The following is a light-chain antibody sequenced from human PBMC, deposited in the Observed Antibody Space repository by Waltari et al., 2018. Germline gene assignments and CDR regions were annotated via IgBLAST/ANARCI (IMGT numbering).Light chain of an antibody. CDR1: KGIRND. V-gene: IGKV1-17*01. Sequence: DIQMNKSPSSLSASVGDRITITCRATKGIRNDLNWYQQKPGKATRRLIYDASTVKSGVPSRFSGSWSGTDFTLTIISLPPEDFATYYCLQHNDYPLTFGQGTKVDIK. CDR2: DAS. CDR3: LQHNDYPLT. J-gene: IGKJ1*01.